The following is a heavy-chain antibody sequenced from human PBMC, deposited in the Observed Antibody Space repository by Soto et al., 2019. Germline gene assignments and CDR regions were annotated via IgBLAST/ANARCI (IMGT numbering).Heavy chain of an antibody. V-gene: IGHV1-18*04. J-gene: IGHJ1*01. CDR3: ARDLHYYDSSGYYYEAEYFQH. CDR2: ISAYNGNT. CDR1: GYTFTSYG. Sequence: ASVKVSCKASGYTFTSYGISWVRQAPGQGLEWMGWISAYNGNTNYAQKLQGRVTMTTDTSTSTAYMELRSLRSDDTAVYYCARDLHYYDSSGYYYEAEYFQHWGQGTMVTVYS. D-gene: IGHD3-22*01.